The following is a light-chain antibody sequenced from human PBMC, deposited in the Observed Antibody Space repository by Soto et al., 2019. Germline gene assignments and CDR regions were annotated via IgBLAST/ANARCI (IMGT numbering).Light chain of an antibody. Sequence: DIQMTQSPSNLSASVGDRVTITCRASQSIDNWLAWYQQKPGKAPKLLIYKTSNLESGVPSRFSGSGSGTEFSLTISRLQPDDFATYYCQQYKSFSLTFGGGTRVEVK. CDR2: KTS. J-gene: IGKJ4*01. CDR1: QSIDNW. CDR3: QQYKSFSLT. V-gene: IGKV1-5*03.